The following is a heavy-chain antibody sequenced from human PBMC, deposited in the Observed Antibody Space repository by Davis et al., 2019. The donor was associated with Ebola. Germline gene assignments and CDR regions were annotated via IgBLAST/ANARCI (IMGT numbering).Heavy chain of an antibody. CDR1: GYTFTTYG. D-gene: IGHD2-15*01. CDR3: ARDRYCSGGSCYSSYYYGMDV. J-gene: IGHJ6*02. V-gene: IGHV1-18*01. CDR2: ISTYNDNT. Sequence: AASVKVSCKASGYTFTTYGISWVRQAPGRGLEWMGWISTYNDNTNYAQKLQGRVTMTTDTSTSTAYMELRSLRSDDTAVYYCARDRYCSGGSCYSSYYYGMDVWGQGTTVTVSS.